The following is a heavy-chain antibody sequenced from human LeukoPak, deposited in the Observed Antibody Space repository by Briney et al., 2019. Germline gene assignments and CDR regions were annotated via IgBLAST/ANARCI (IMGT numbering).Heavy chain of an antibody. V-gene: IGHV4-30-2*01. CDR2: IYHSGST. CDR3: ARGLRNAQRWLRRHEPIYYFDY. Sequence: PSETLSLTCAVSGGSISSGGYSWSWIRQPPGKGLEWIGYIYHSGSTYYNPSLKSRVTISVDRSKNQFSLKLSSVTAADTAVYYCARGLRNAQRWLRRHEPIYYFDYWGQGTLVTVSS. CDR1: GGSISSGGYS. J-gene: IGHJ4*02. D-gene: IGHD5-24*01.